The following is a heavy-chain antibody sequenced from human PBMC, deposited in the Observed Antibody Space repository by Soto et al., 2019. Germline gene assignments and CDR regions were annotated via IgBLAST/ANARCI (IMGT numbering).Heavy chain of an antibody. CDR1: GFTFSSYA. D-gene: IGHD3-9*01. CDR2: ISSNGGST. CDR3: VKGGYKLRYFDWLAYYFDY. J-gene: IGHJ4*02. V-gene: IGHV3-64D*06. Sequence: GGSLRLSCSASGFTFSSYAMHWVRQAPGKGLEYVSAISSNGGSTYYADSVKGRFTISRDNSKNTLYLQMSSLRAEDTAVYYCVKGGYKLRYFDWLAYYFDYWGQGTLVTVSS.